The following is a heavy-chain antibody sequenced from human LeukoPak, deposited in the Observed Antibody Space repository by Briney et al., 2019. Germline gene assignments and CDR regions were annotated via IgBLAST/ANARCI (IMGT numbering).Heavy chain of an antibody. V-gene: IGHV5-51*01. Sequence: GESLKISCKGSGYSFTSYWIGWVRQMAGKGLEWMGIIYPGDSDTRYSPSFQGQVTISADKSISTAYLQWSSLKASDTAMYYCATPYYYGSGSYGPYYFDYWGQGTLVTVSS. D-gene: IGHD3-10*01. CDR3: ATPYYYGSGSYGPYYFDY. J-gene: IGHJ4*02. CDR2: IYPGDSDT. CDR1: GYSFTSYW.